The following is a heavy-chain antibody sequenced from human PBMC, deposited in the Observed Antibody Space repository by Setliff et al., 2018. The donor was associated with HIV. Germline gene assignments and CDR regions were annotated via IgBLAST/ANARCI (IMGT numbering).Heavy chain of an antibody. J-gene: IGHJ4*02. Sequence: GGSLRLSCAVSGFTFSGFAMHWVRQAPVKGLEWLAVISDDGSFKGYADSVKGRFTVSRDNARDTMYLQMNSLGAEDTAVYFCAKDDYVWGNPFDYWGQGILVT. CDR1: GFTFSGFA. V-gene: IGHV3-30*04. D-gene: IGHD3-16*01. CDR2: ISDDGSFK. CDR3: AKDDYVWGNPFDY.